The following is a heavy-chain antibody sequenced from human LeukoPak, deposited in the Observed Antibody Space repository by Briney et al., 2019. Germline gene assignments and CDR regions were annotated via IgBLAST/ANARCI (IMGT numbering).Heavy chain of an antibody. CDR1: GYSFSNYY. D-gene: IGHD3-3*01. V-gene: IGHV1-2*02. CDR3: ARDFRGYDFWSGSSYTNHYWFDP. Sequence: GASVKVSCKASGYSFSNYYLHWVRQAPGQGLEWMGWINPNSGGTNYAQKFQGRVTMTRDTSISTAYMELSRLRSDDTAVYYCARDFRGYDFWSGSSYTNHYWFDPWGQGTLVTVSS. CDR2: INPNSGGT. J-gene: IGHJ5*02.